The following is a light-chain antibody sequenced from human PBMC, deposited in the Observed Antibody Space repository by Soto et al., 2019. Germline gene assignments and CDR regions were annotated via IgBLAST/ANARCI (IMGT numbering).Light chain of an antibody. CDR3: QQYGSTPLT. Sequence: EIVLTQSPGTLSLSPGERATLSCRASQSVSSSYLAWYQQKPGQAPRLLIYGASSRATGNPDRFSDSGSGTNFTLSISRLEPEDIAVYYCQQYGSTPLTFGGGTKVEIK. CDR2: GAS. J-gene: IGKJ4*01. CDR1: QSVSSSY. V-gene: IGKV3-20*01.